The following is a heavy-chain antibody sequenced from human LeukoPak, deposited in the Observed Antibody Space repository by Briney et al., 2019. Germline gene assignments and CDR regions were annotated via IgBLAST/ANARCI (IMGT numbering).Heavy chain of an antibody. V-gene: IGHV1-46*01. J-gene: IGHJ4*02. D-gene: IGHD6-13*01. CDR3: ARASRAGGFDY. Sequence: ASVKVSCKASGYTFTSYGISWVRQAPGQGLEWMGIINPSGGSTGYAQKFQGRVTMTRDTSTSTVYMELSSLRSEDTAVYYCARASRAGGFDYWGQGTLVTVSS. CDR1: GYTFTSYG. CDR2: INPSGGST.